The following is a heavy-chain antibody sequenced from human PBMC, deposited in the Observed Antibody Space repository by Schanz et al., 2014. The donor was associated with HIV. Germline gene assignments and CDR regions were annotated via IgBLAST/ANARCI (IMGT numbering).Heavy chain of an antibody. CDR3: VRAASFHFDKEGYYRNWYFDF. V-gene: IGHV1-8*01. J-gene: IGHJ2*01. CDR2: VNPESGNT. D-gene: IGHD1-26*01. Sequence: QVQLAQSGAEVKRPGASVTVSCMAVGSTFPDLDINWVRQAPGQGLEWMGWVNPESGNTGMADTFLGRLSLTRFTSTGTAYMELDSLRAEDTAIYYCVRAASFHFDKEGYYRNWYFDFWGRGTLVAVSS. CDR1: GSTFPDLD.